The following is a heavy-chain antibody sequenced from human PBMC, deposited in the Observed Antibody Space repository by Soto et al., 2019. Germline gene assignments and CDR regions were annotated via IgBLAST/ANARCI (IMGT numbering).Heavy chain of an antibody. J-gene: IGHJ6*02. CDR1: GFAFNNYS. V-gene: IGHV3-30-3*01. CDR2: MAFDGSNK. Sequence: QVQLVEWGGGVVRPGRSLRLSCAASGFAFNNYSMHWVRQAPGKGLEWVAIMAFDGSNKYTADSVKGRFTISRDNSKNILYLQMSSLRPEDTAVYFCARDRVPYVYFYYGMDVWGQGTTVIVSS. CDR3: ARDRVPYVYFYYGMDV. D-gene: IGHD3-10*02.